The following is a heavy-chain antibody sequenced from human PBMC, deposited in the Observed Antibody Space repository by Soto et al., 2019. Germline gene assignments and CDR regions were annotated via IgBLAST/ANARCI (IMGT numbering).Heavy chain of an antibody. Sequence: QVQLVQSGAEVKKPGASVKVSCKASGCTFTSYYMHWVRQAPGQGLEWMGIINPSGGSTSYAQKFQGRVTMTRDTSTSTVYMELSSLRSEDTAVYYCARSGGAVQGLSYWGQGTLVTVSS. V-gene: IGHV1-46*01. CDR3: ARSGGAVQGLSY. CDR2: INPSGGST. D-gene: IGHD1-26*01. J-gene: IGHJ4*02. CDR1: GCTFTSYY.